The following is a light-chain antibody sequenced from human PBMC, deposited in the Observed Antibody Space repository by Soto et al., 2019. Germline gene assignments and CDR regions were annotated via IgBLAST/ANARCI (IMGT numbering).Light chain of an antibody. CDR2: GAS. CDR1: QSVSSN. Sequence: EIVMTQSPATLSVSPGERATLSCRASQSVSSNLAWYQQKPGQAPRLLIYGASTRATGIPATFSGSGSGTEFTLTISSLQSEDFAVYYCQQYNKWLWTFGQGTKVEIK. J-gene: IGKJ1*01. CDR3: QQYNKWLWT. V-gene: IGKV3-15*01.